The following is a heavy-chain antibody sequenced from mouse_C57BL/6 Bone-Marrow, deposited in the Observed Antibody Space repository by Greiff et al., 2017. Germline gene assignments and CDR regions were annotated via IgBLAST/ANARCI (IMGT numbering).Heavy chain of an antibody. CDR3: VRHGTWYFDY. D-gene: IGHD3-3*01. CDR2: IRSKSNNYAT. Sequence: VQLKESGGGLVQPKGSLKLSCAASGFSFNTYAMNWVRQAPGKGLEWVARIRSKSNNYATYYADSVKDRFTISRDDSESMLYLQMNNLKTEDTAMYYCVRHGTWYFDYWGQGTTLTVSS. J-gene: IGHJ2*01. CDR1: GFSFNTYA. V-gene: IGHV10-1*01.